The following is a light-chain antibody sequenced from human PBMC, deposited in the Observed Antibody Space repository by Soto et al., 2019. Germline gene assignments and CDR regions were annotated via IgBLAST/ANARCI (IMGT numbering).Light chain of an antibody. Sequence: EIGLTQSPGTLSLSPGERATLSCRASQSVSSNLAWYQQKPGQAPRLLIYGAATRATGIPDRFSGSGSGTDFTLTISRLEPEDFAVYYCQQYGSYLFTTGPGPKVDIK. V-gene: IGKV3-20*01. CDR3: QQYGSYLFT. CDR1: QSVSSN. J-gene: IGKJ3*01. CDR2: GAA.